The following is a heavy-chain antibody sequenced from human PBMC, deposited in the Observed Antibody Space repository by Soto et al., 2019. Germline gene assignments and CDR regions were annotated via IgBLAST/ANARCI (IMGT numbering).Heavy chain of an antibody. CDR1: GFTFSSYW. D-gene: IGHD2-15*01. Sequence: GGSLRLSCAASGFTFSSYWMSWVRQAPGKGLEWVANIKQDGSEKYYVDSVKGRFTISRDNAKNSLYLQMNSLRAEDTAVYYCARTQSSCYSSLDCVPSWGKGTLVTVSS. CDR2: IKQDGSEK. V-gene: IGHV3-7*01. CDR3: ARTQSSCYSSLDCVPS. J-gene: IGHJ4*02.